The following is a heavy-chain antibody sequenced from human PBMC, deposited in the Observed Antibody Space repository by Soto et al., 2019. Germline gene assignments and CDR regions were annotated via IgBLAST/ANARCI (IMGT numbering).Heavy chain of an antibody. J-gene: IGHJ4*02. CDR1: GFTFSSYS. CDR3: ASGSGYSSSWYYFDY. V-gene: IGHV3-21*01. Sequence: PGGSLRLSCAASGFTFSSYSXNWVRQAPGKGLEWVSSISSSSSYIYYADSVKGRFTISRDNAKNPRYLQMNSLRAEDTAVYYCASGSGYSSSWYYFDYWGQGTLVTVSS. D-gene: IGHD6-13*01. CDR2: ISSSSSYI.